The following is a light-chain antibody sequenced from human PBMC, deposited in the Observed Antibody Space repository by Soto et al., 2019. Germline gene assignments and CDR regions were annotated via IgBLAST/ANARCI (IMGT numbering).Light chain of an antibody. J-gene: IGKJ5*01. CDR3: QQYNNWPPIT. CDR1: RRVSGN. V-gene: IGKV3-15*01. Sequence: EIVMTQSPATLSVSPGERATLSCRASRRVSGNLAWYQQKPGQAPRLLIYGASTRATGIPARFSGSGSGTEFTLTISSPQSEDFAVYYCQQYNNWPPITFGQGTRLEIK. CDR2: GAS.